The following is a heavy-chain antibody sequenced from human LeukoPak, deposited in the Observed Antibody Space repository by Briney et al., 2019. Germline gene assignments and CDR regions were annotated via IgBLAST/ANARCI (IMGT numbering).Heavy chain of an antibody. D-gene: IGHD6-13*01. CDR2: INSDGSST. CDR3: ARVMVAAAATVFDY. J-gene: IGHJ4*02. V-gene: IGHV3-74*01. Sequence: GGSLRLSCAASGFTFRSYWMHWVRQAPGKGLVWVSRINSDGSSTSYADSVKGRFTISRDNAKNTLYLQMNSLRAEDTAVYYCARVMVAAAATVFDYWGQGTLVTVSS. CDR1: GFTFRSYW.